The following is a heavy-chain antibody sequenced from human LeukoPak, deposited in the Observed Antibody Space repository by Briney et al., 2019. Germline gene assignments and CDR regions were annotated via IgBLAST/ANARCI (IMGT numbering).Heavy chain of an antibody. CDR1: GGSISSGDYY. V-gene: IGHV4-30-4*08. CDR3: ARGYQLLYFDY. CDR2: IYYSGST. Sequence: SSETLSLTCTVSGGSISSGDYYWSWIRQPPGKGLELIGYIYYSGSTYYNPSLKSRVTISVDTSKNQFSLKLSSVTAADTAVYYCARGYQLLYFDYWGQGTLVTVSS. D-gene: IGHD2-2*02. J-gene: IGHJ4*02.